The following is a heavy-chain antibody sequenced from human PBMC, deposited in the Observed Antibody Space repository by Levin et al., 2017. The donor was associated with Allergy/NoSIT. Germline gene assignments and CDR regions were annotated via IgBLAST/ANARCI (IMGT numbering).Heavy chain of an antibody. Sequence: PGGSLRLSCAASGFTFSSYGMHWVRQAPGKGLEWVAVISYDGSNKYYADSVKGRFTISRDNSKNTLYLQMNSLRAEDTAVYYCANGIYSSGGYPLVWGQGTLVTVSS. CDR1: GFTFSSYG. CDR2: ISYDGSNK. CDR3: ANGIYSSGGYPLV. J-gene: IGHJ4*02. D-gene: IGHD6-19*01. V-gene: IGHV3-30*18.